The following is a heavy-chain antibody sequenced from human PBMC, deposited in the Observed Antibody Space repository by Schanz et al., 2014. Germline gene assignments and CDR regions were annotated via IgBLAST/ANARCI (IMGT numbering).Heavy chain of an antibody. CDR2: IYIGGNT. CDR1: GFTFSSYW. J-gene: IGHJ4*02. D-gene: IGHD1-26*01. CDR3: ARDHTTESYYSAGPPIDY. V-gene: IGHV3-74*01. Sequence: EVQLVESGGGLVQPGGSLRLSCAASGFTFSSYWMHWVRQVPGKGLVWVSFIYIGGNTYYADSVKGRFTISRDNAENTLFLQMNSLRAEDTAVYYCARDHTTESYYSAGPPIDYWGQGTLLTVSS.